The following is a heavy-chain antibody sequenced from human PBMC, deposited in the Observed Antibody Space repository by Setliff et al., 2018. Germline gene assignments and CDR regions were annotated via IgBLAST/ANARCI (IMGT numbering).Heavy chain of an antibody. V-gene: IGHV4-39*07. J-gene: IGHJ4*02. CDR2: VYFSGYT. Sequence: TSETLSLTCTVSGGSISSSSYYWGWIRQPPGKGLEWLGSVYFSGYTYYNPSLSGRVTISIDTSKNQFSLRLTSVTAADTAVYYCARDYGPNDYWGQGSLVTVSS. CDR3: ARDYGPNDY. D-gene: IGHD3-16*01. CDR1: GGSISSSSYY.